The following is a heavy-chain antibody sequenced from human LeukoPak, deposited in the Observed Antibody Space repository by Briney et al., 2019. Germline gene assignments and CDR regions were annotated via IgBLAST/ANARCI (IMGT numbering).Heavy chain of an antibody. CDR1: GFTFSSYA. D-gene: IGHD1-14*01. CDR3: AKNRRLQILEK. Sequence: GGSPRLSCAASGFTFSSYAMSWVRQAPGKGLEWVSAISGSGGSTYYADSVKGRFTISRDNSKNTLYLQMNSLRAEDTAVYYCAKNRRLQILEKWGQGTLVTVSS. J-gene: IGHJ4*02. V-gene: IGHV3-23*01. CDR2: ISGSGGST.